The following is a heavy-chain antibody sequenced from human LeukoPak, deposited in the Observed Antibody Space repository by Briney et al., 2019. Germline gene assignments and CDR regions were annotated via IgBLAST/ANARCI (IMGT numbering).Heavy chain of an antibody. J-gene: IGHJ3*02. CDR3: AREGYSSSFYGGNAFDI. CDR2: INPNSGGT. V-gene: IGHV1-2*02. D-gene: IGHD6-6*01. CDR1: GYTFTDYF. Sequence: ASVKVSCKTSGYTFTDYFVHWVRQAPGQGLEWMGWINPNSGGTEYAQKFLGRVTMTRDTSISTAYMELSRLRSDDTAVYFCAREGYSSSFYGGNAFDIWGQGTMVTVSS.